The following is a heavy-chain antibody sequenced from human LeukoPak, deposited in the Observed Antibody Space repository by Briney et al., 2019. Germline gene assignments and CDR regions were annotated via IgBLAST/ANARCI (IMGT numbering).Heavy chain of an antibody. CDR2: IRFGGEST. V-gene: IGHV3-23*01. D-gene: IGHD3-10*01. Sequence: GGSLRLSCAASGFTFGRHAMNWVRQAPGKGLEWVSAIRFGGESTYYADSVKGRFTISRDNSKNTLYLQMDSLRAEDTAVYYCAKDVGTSGNYSPSDYWGQGTLVTVSS. CDR3: AKDVGTSGNYSPSDY. J-gene: IGHJ4*02. CDR1: GFTFGRHA.